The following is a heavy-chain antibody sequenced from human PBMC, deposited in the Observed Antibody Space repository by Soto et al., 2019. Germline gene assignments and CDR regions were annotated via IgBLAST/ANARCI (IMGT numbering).Heavy chain of an antibody. Sequence: EVQLLESGGGLVQPGGSLRLSCVASGFTFSSYVMSCVRQAPGKGLEWVSGISGSGGSTYYADSVKGRFTISRDNSKNTLYLQMNSLRAEDTAVYYCVKDGLAHTDRPFYFDYWGQGTLVTVSS. J-gene: IGHJ4*02. CDR2: ISGSGGST. V-gene: IGHV3-23*01. CDR3: VKDGLAHTDRPFYFDY. CDR1: GFTFSSYV. D-gene: IGHD5-18*01.